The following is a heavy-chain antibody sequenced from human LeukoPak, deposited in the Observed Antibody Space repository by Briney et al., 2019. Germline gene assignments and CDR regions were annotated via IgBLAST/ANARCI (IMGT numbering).Heavy chain of an antibody. CDR2: INSDGSST. J-gene: IGHJ6*02. D-gene: IGHD3-22*01. V-gene: IGHV3-74*01. Sequence: GGSLRLSCAASGFTFSSYWMHWVRQAPGKGLVWVSRINSDGSSTSYADSVKGRFTISRDNAKNSLYLQMNSLRAEDTALYYCAKDLGYYDSSGYYSARYYYGMDVWGQGTTVTVSS. CDR3: AKDLGYYDSSGYYSARYYYGMDV. CDR1: GFTFSSYW.